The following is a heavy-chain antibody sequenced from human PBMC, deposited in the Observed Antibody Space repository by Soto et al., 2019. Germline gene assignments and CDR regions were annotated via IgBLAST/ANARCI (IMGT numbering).Heavy chain of an antibody. J-gene: IGHJ4*02. D-gene: IGHD4-17*01. CDR1: GFFFSAYG. Sequence: QVQLVESGGGVVQPGRSLRLSCAASGFFFSAYGMHWVRQAPGKGLEWVAMIYYDGNNKYYADSVKGRFTISRDNSKNTLYLQMNILRVEDTGVYYCARVGGTVTSDYWGQGTLVIVSS. CDR3: ARVGGTVTSDY. CDR2: IYYDGNNK. V-gene: IGHV3-33*01.